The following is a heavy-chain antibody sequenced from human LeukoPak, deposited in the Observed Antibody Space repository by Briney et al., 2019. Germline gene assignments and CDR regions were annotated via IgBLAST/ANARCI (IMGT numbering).Heavy chain of an antibody. Sequence: GSLRLSCAASGFTFSTYNMNWVRQTPGKGLEWVSYITGSSDTIYYADSVKGRFTISRDNARNSLYLQMSSLRVEDTGVYYCARAAGIAAPGTRFDYFDSWGQGTLVTVSS. V-gene: IGHV3-48*04. CDR3: ARAAGIAAPGTRFDYFDS. CDR1: GFTFSTYN. D-gene: IGHD6-25*01. J-gene: IGHJ4*02. CDR2: ITGSSDTI.